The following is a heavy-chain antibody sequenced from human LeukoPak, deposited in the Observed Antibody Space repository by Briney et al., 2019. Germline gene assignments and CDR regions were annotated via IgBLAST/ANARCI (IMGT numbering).Heavy chain of an antibody. D-gene: IGHD3-10*01. CDR2: VRYDGSNE. V-gene: IGHV3-30*02. Sequence: GGSLRLSCAASGFTFTGYPMHWVRQPPGKGLEWVAFVRYDGSNEYYADSVKGRFTISRDNSKNTLFLQMNSLRTEDTAVYYCAKDRYYYGSGSLDYWGQGTLVTVSS. J-gene: IGHJ4*02. CDR3: AKDRYYYGSGSLDY. CDR1: GFTFTGYP.